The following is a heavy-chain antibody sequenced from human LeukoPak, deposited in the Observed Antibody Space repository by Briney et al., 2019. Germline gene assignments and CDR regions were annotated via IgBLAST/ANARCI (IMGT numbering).Heavy chain of an antibody. V-gene: IGHV4-34*01. CDR2: INHSGST. Sequence: SETLSLTCAVYGGSFSGHYWSWLRQPPGKGLEWIGEINHSGSTNYNPSLKSRVTISVDTSKNQFSLKLSSVTAADTAVYYCARGEQWLPNYWGQGTLVTVSS. CDR3: ARGEQWLPNY. CDR1: GGSFSGHY. J-gene: IGHJ4*02. D-gene: IGHD6-19*01.